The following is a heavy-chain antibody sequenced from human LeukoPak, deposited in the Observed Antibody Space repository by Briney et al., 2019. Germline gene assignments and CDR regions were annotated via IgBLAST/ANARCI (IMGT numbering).Heavy chain of an antibody. V-gene: IGHV3-7*01. D-gene: IGHD2-15*01. Sequence: GGSLRLPCAASGFIFSSHWMSWVRQAPGKGLEWVANVKQDGSEKNYVDSVKGRFTISRDNAKNSLFLQMNSLRAEDTAIYYCARSLWPEDYWGQGILVTVSS. J-gene: IGHJ4*02. CDR2: VKQDGSEK. CDR3: ARSLWPEDY. CDR1: GFIFSSHW.